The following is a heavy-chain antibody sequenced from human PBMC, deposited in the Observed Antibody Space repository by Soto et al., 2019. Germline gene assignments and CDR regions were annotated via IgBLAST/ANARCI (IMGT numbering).Heavy chain of an antibody. CDR2: SYWGDDK. Sequence: QITLKESGPPLVKPTQTLTLTCTFSGFSLSTSGVGVGWIRQPPGKALEWLALSYWGDDKSYSPSLKSRLTITKDTSKNQVVLTMTNVAPVDTATYYCAHESGYSYGGSWFDPWGQGTLVTVSS. D-gene: IGHD5-18*01. J-gene: IGHJ5*02. CDR3: AHESGYSYGGSWFDP. CDR1: GFSLSTSGVG. V-gene: IGHV2-5*02.